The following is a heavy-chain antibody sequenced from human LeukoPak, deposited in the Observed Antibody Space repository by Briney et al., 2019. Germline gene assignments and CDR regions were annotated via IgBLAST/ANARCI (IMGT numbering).Heavy chain of an antibody. Sequence: GWSLRLSCAASGFTFSSYGMHWVRQAPGKGLEWVAVIWYDGSNKYYADSVKGRFTISRDNSKNTLYLQMNSLRAEDTAVYYCARGAYDNLTGYHNEGYFDYWGQGTLVTVSS. J-gene: IGHJ4*02. CDR3: ARGAYDNLTGYHNEGYFDY. D-gene: IGHD3-9*01. V-gene: IGHV3-33*01. CDR2: IWYDGSNK. CDR1: GFTFSSYG.